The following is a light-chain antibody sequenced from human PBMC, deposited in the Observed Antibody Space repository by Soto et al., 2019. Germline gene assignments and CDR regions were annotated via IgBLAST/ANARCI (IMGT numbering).Light chain of an antibody. CDR1: SSDIGGYNY. Sequence: QSALTQPASVSGSPGQSITISCTGTSSDIGGYNYVSWYQQHPGKPPKLMIYEVSNRPSGVSNRFSGSKSGNTASLTISGLQAEDEADYYCSSHTTSNTQVFGGGTKLTVL. V-gene: IGLV2-14*01. J-gene: IGLJ3*02. CDR3: SSHTTSNTQV. CDR2: EVS.